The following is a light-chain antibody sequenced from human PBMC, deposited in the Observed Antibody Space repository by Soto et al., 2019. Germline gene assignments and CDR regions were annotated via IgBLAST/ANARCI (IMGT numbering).Light chain of an antibody. J-gene: IGKJ3*01. CDR2: GAS. V-gene: IGKV3-20*01. CDR1: QSVSSSY. CDR3: QQYANSPLT. Sequence: EIVLTQSPGTLSLSPGEGATLSCRASQSVSSSYLAWYQQKPGQAPRLLIYGASSRATGFPDRFSGSGSGTDFTLTISRLEPEDFAVYYCQQYANSPLTFGPGTKVDIK.